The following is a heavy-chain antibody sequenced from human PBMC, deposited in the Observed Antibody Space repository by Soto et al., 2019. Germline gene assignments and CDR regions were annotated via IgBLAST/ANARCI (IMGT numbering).Heavy chain of an antibody. CDR1: GYTFTSYY. Sequence: ASVKVSFKASGYTFTSYYMHWVRQAPGQGLEWMGIINPSGGSTSYAQKFQGRVTMTRDTSTSTVYMELSSLRSEDTAVYYCARDFLYSGSYGYYYYYGMDVWGQGTTVTVSS. CDR2: INPSGGST. V-gene: IGHV1-46*01. CDR3: ARDFLYSGSYGYYYYYGMDV. D-gene: IGHD1-26*01. J-gene: IGHJ6*02.